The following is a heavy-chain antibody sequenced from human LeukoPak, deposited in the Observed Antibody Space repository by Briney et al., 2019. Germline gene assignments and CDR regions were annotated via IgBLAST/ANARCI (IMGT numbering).Heavy chain of an antibody. J-gene: IGHJ4*02. D-gene: IGHD7-27*01. Sequence: ASAKVSCKASGYSFTNYDINWVRQATGQGLEWMGWMNPNSGITAYAQKFQGRVTMTTDTSTSTAYMELRSLRSDDTAVYYCARGWSGAGYWGQGTLVTVSS. CDR2: MNPNSGIT. CDR3: ARGWSGAGY. CDR1: GYSFTNYD. V-gene: IGHV1-8*02.